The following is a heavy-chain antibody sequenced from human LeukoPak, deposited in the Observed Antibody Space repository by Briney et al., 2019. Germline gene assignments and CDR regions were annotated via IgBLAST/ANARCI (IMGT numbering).Heavy chain of an antibody. CDR1: GGSISSRSHC. D-gene: IGHD3-22*01. J-gene: IGHJ3*01. CDR2: MFYSGST. V-gene: IGHV4-39*01. Sequence: SETLSLTCTVSGGSISSRSHCWGWIRQPPGKGLEWIGTMFYSGSTYYNPSLKSRVAISVDTSENQFSLELNSVTAADTAVYYCAVAGVRYYDSSGLLAFDFWGRGTMVTVSS. CDR3: AVAGVRYYDSSGLLAFDF.